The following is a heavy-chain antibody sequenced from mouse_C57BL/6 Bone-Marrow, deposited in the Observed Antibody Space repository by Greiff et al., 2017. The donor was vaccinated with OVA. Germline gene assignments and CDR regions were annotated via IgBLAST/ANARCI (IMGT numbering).Heavy chain of an antibody. CDR3: AREGGYYAIDY. J-gene: IGHJ4*01. V-gene: IGHV1-54*01. CDR2: INPGSGGT. CDR1: GYAFTNYL. Sequence: VMLVESGAELVRPGTSVKVSCKASGYAFTNYLIEWVKQRPGQGLEWIGVINPGSGGTNYNEKFKGKVTLTADKSSSTAYMQLSSLTSEDSAVYFCAREGGYYAIDYWGQGTSVTVSS.